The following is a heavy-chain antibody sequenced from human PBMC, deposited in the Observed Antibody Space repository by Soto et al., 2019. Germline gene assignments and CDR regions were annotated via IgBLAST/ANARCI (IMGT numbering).Heavy chain of an antibody. D-gene: IGHD6-19*01. Sequence: ASVKVSCKSSGYTFTSYFIHWVRQAPGQGLEWMGIINPSGGSTSYAQKFQGRVTMTRDTSTSTVYMELSSLRSEDTAVYYCARVYSSGWLSPWGQGTLVTVSS. J-gene: IGHJ5*02. CDR1: GYTFTSYF. CDR3: ARVYSSGWLSP. V-gene: IGHV1-46*01. CDR2: INPSGGST.